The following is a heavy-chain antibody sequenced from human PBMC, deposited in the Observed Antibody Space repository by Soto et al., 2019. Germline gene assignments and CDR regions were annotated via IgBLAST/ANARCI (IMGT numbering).Heavy chain of an antibody. Sequence: GSLSLCCAASGLTFSNYPMSWVRQAPGKGLEWVSAISGGGGTTYYADSVKGRFTISRDSSKNTLYLQMNSLRAEETAVYYCAKELNYEFWSGYSAADAFDIWGQGTMVTVSS. CDR1: GLTFSNYP. V-gene: IGHV3-23*01. D-gene: IGHD3-3*01. CDR2: ISGGGGTT. J-gene: IGHJ3*02. CDR3: AKELNYEFWSGYSAADAFDI.